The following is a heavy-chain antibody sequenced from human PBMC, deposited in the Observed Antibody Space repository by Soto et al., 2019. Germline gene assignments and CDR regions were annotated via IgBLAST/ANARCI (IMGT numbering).Heavy chain of an antibody. CDR2: INHSGST. J-gene: IGHJ5*02. V-gene: IGHV4-34*01. CDR3: ARSGGSSENWFDT. D-gene: IGHD2-15*01. CDR1: GGSFSGYY. Sequence: SGTLSLTCAVYGGSFSGYYWSWIRQPPGKGLEWIGEINHSGSTNYNPSLKSRVTISVDTSKNQFSLKLSSVTAADTAVYYCARSGGSSENWFDTWCQGTLVT.